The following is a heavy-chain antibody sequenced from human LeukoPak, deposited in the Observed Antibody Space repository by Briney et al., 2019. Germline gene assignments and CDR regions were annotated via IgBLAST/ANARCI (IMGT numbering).Heavy chain of an antibody. J-gene: IGHJ4*02. V-gene: IGHV3-21*01. D-gene: IGHD2-2*02. CDR3: ARDRAEVVPAAINPPDY. Sequence: GGSLRLSCAASGFTFSSYSMNWVRQAPGKGLEWGSSISSSSSYIYYADSVKGRFTISRDNAKNSLYLQMNSLRAEDTAVYYCARDRAEVVPAAINPPDYWGQGTLVTVSS. CDR2: ISSSSSYI. CDR1: GFTFSSYS.